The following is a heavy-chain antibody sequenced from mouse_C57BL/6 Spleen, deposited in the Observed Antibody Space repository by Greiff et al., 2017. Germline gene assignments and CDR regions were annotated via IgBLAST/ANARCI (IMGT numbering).Heavy chain of an antibody. CDR1: GYTFTDYE. J-gene: IGHJ4*01. V-gene: IGHV1-15*01. CDR2: IDPETGGT. Sequence: VQLQQSGAELVRPGASVTLSCKASGYTFTDYEMHWVKQTPVHGLEWIGAIDPETGGTAYNQKFKGKAILTADKSSSTAYMELRSLTSEDSAVYYCKRTGTWYAMDYWGQGTSVTVSS. D-gene: IGHD4-1*01. CDR3: KRTGTWYAMDY.